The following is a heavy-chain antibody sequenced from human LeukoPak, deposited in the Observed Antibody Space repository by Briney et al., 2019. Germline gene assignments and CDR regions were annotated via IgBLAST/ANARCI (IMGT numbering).Heavy chain of an antibody. J-gene: IGHJ5*02. CDR3: ARVGHYDSSGYYWVNWFDP. Sequence: PSETLSLTCTVSGYSISSGYYWGWIRQPPGKGLEWIGHINHSGSTYDNPSLKSRVTLSVDTSKNQFSLRLSSVTAADTALYYCARVGHYDSSGYYWVNWFDPWGQGTLVTVSS. CDR1: GYSISSGYY. V-gene: IGHV4-38-2*02. D-gene: IGHD3-22*01. CDR2: INHSGST.